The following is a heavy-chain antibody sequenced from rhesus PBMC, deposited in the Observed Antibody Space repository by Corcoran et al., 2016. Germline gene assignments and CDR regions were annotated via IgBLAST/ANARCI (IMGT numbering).Heavy chain of an antibody. D-gene: IGHD6-31*01. CDR2: IYGSSTST. CDR1: GGSISDSYR. J-gene: IGHJ4*01. CDR3: ARIYSSGPDY. V-gene: IGHV4S10*01. Sequence: QVQLQEPGPGVVKPSETLSLTCAVSGGSISDSYRWSWIRQPPGKGLEWIGYIYGSSTSTNYNPHLRRRVTISKSTSQNQFSLRLSSVTAADTAVYYCARIYSSGPDYWGQGVLVTVSS.